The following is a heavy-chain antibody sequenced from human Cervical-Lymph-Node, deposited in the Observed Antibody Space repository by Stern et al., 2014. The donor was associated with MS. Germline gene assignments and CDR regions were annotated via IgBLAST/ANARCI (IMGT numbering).Heavy chain of an antibody. CDR3: AKWAQLTYNSDY. J-gene: IGHJ4*02. D-gene: IGHD1-1*01. CDR2: ISFDGRNK. CDR1: GLNLSNYG. V-gene: IGHV3-30*18. Sequence: VHLVESGGGVDQPGTSQRLSCVGSGLNLSNYGVDWVRRAPGKGLEWIAVISFDGRNKFYADSVMGRFTISRDNSKNTVWLQMNSLRPEDTAIYYCAKWAQLTYNSDYWGQGTLVTVSS.